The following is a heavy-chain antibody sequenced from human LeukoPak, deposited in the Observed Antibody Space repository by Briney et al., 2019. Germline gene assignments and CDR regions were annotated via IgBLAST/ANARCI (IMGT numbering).Heavy chain of an antibody. V-gene: IGHV4-30-2*01. J-gene: IGHJ4*02. CDR1: GGSISSGGYS. Sequence: PSQTLSLTCAVSGGSISSGGYSWSWIRQPPGKGLEWIGYIYHSGSTNYNPSLKSRVTISVDTSKNQFSLKLSSVTAADTAVYYCARGDRDGYSYFDYWGQGTLVTVSS. CDR2: IYHSGST. CDR3: ARGDRDGYSYFDY. D-gene: IGHD5-24*01.